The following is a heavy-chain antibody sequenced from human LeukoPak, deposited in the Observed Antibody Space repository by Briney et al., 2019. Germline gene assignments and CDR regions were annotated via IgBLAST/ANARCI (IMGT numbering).Heavy chain of an antibody. D-gene: IGHD2-2*01. V-gene: IGHV4-59*01. CDR3: ARTPIDIVVVPAAKGAFDI. CDR1: GGSISSYY. J-gene: IGHJ3*02. CDR2: IYYSGRN. Sequence: PSETLSLTCTVSGGSISSYYWSWLRQPPGKGVEGIGYIYYSGRNNYNTSLKSGVTISVDTSKKQFSLKLSSVTAADTAVYYCARTPIDIVVVPAAKGAFDIWGQGTMVTVSS.